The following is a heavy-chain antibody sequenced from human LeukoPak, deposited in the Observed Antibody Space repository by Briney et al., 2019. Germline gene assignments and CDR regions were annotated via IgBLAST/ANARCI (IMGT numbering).Heavy chain of an antibody. Sequence: GGSLRLSCAASGFIFSSYWMSWVRQAPGKELEWVAKVNPDGNEKYYVDSVRGRFTISKDNPKNSVYLQMDSLKAEDTAVYYCARGQYQLLWGKGALIIVSS. V-gene: IGHV3-7*04. CDR1: GFIFSSYW. D-gene: IGHD2-2*01. J-gene: IGHJ4*02. CDR2: VNPDGNEK. CDR3: ARGQYQLL.